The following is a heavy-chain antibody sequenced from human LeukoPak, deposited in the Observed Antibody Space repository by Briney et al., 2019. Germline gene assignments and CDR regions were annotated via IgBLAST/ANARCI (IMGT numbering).Heavy chain of an antibody. CDR3: ARAPTRPTLIVYDLYFDS. CDR1: ELNFSQIG. J-gene: IGHJ4*02. Sequence: PGGSLRLSCVTSELNFSQIGMTWLRQAPGKGLEWGATISGSGGSPFYADSVKARFTISRDNSKNTLYLEMNSLRVEDTAVYYCARAPTRPTLIVYDLYFDSWGQGSLVTVSS. CDR2: ISGSGGSP. V-gene: IGHV3-23*01. D-gene: IGHD3-22*01.